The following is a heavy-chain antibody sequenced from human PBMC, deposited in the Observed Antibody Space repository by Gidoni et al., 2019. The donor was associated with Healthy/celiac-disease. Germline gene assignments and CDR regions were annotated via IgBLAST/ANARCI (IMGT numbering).Heavy chain of an antibody. CDR2: IWYDGSNK. J-gene: IGHJ5*02. CDR1: GVTFSSTC. CDR3: ARGLHDYYDSSGSPYNWFDP. V-gene: IGHV3-33*01. D-gene: IGHD3-22*01. Sequence: VQLVESGGGVVQPGRSLKLSCASSGVTFSSTCMTWVRQAPGKGLEWVAVIWYDGSNKYYADSVKGRFTISRDNSKNTLYLQMNSLRAEDTAVYYCARGLHDYYDSSGSPYNWFDPWGQGTLVTVSS.